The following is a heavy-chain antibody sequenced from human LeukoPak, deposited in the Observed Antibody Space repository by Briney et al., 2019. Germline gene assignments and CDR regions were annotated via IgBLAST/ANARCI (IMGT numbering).Heavy chain of an antibody. CDR2: ISAYNGNT. J-gene: IGHJ3*02. V-gene: IGHV1-18*04. D-gene: IGHD3-10*01. CDR1: GYIFITYY. CDR3: ARDPQYYYGSGRNPNAFDI. Sequence: ASVKVSCKASGYIFITYYIHWVRQAPGQGLEWMGWISAYNGNTNYAQKLQGRVTMTTDTSTSTAYMELRSLRSDDTAVYYCARDPQYYYGSGRNPNAFDIWGQGTMVTVSS.